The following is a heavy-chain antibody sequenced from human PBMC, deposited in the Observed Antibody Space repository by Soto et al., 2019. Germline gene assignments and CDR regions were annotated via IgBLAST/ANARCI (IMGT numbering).Heavy chain of an antibody. Sequence: QVQLVESGGGLVKPGGSLRLSCVASGFTFSDYYMSWFRQASGKGLEWVSYISSGGSVIYSADSMKGRFTISRDNAKNAVYLQVNSVRAEDTAVYYCARERRDGYIISGGCDYWGQGTLVTVSS. CDR1: GFTFSDYY. D-gene: IGHD3-10*01. V-gene: IGHV3-11*01. CDR2: ISSGGSVI. CDR3: ARERRDGYIISGGCDY. J-gene: IGHJ4*02.